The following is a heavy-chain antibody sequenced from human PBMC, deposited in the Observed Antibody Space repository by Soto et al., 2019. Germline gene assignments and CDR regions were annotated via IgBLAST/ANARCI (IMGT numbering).Heavy chain of an antibody. Sequence: HPGGSLRLSCAASGFTFSSYAMSWVRQAPGKGLEWVSAISGSGGSTYYADSVKGRFTISRDNSKNTLYLQMNSLRAEDTAVYYCAKDMGLRYFDWLLHLTFDYWGQGTLVTSPQ. V-gene: IGHV3-23*01. D-gene: IGHD3-9*01. CDR3: AKDMGLRYFDWLLHLTFDY. CDR2: ISGSGGST. J-gene: IGHJ4*02. CDR1: GFTFSSYA.